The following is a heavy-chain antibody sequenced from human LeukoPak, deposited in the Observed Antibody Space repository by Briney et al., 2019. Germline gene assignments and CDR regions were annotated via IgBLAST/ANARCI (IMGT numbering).Heavy chain of an antibody. CDR2: TSSSGSTI. Sequence: GGSLRLSCAASGFTFSDYYMSWIRQAPGKGLEWVSYTSSSGSTIYYADSVKGRFTISRDNAKNSLYLQMNSLRAEDTAVYYCARAGSGWYPHAFDIWGQGTMVTVSS. CDR1: GFTFSDYY. D-gene: IGHD6-19*01. J-gene: IGHJ3*02. V-gene: IGHV3-11*04. CDR3: ARAGSGWYPHAFDI.